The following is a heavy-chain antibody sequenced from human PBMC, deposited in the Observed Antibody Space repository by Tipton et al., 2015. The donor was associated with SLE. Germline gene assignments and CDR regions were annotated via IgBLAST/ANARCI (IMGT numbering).Heavy chain of an antibody. CDR2: IYYSGST. Sequence: TLSLTCTVSGGSISSSSYYWGWIRQPPGKGLEWIGSIYYSGSTYYNPSLKSRVTISVDTSKNQFSLKLSSVTAADTAVYYCAKGRWYFDLWGRGTLVTVSS. J-gene: IGHJ2*01. CDR1: GGSISSSSYY. CDR3: AKGRWYFDL. V-gene: IGHV4-39*07.